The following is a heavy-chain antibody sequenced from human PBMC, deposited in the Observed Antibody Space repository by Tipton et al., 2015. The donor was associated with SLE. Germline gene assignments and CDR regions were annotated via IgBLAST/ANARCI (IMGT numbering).Heavy chain of an antibody. CDR2: IYYSGST. J-gene: IGHJ3*02. V-gene: IGHV4-59*08. Sequence: TLSLTCTVSGGSISSYFWSWIRQPPGKGLEWIGYIYYSGSTNYSPSLKSRLTISIDMSKNQFSLKLTSVTAADTAVYYCARTLDALDIWGQGTMVTVSS. CDR3: ARTLDALDI. CDR1: GGSISSYF.